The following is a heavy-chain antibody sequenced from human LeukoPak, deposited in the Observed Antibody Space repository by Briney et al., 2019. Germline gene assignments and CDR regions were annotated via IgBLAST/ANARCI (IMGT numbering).Heavy chain of an antibody. V-gene: IGHV1-2*02. D-gene: IGHD3-10*01. CDR1: GYTFTGYY. Sequence: ASVKVSCKASGYTFTGYYMHWVRQAPGQGLEWMGWINPNSGGTNYAQKFQGRVTMTRDTSISTAYMELSRLRSDDTAVFYCARGGFGETNWFDPWGQGILVTVSS. J-gene: IGHJ5*02. CDR2: INPNSGGT. CDR3: ARGGFGETNWFDP.